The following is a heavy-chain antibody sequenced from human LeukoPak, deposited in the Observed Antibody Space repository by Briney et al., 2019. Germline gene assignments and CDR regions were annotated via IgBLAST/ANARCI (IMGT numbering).Heavy chain of an antibody. D-gene: IGHD3-22*01. CDR1: GXTFGDYA. CDR3: TRATLPTYYYDSSGYYLR. CDR2: IRSKAYGGTT. V-gene: IGHV3-49*03. Sequence: GGSLRLSCTASGXTFGDYAMSWFRQAPGKGLEWVGFIRSKAYGGTTEYAASVKGRFTISRDDSKSIAYLQMNSLKTEDTAVYYCTRATLPTYYYDSSGYYLRWGQGTLVTVSS. J-gene: IGHJ4*02.